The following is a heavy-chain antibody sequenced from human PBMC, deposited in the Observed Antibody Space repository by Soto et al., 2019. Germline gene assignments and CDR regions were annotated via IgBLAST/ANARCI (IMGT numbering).Heavy chain of an antibody. D-gene: IGHD3-10*01. Sequence: GGSLRFSCAASGLTFSNYAMSWVRQAPGKGLEWVSSIGGRGETTYYADSVEGRFTISRDISKNALYLQMNSLRAGDTAVYYCARDYYGSGRSIRYYYYYGMDVWGQGTTVTVSS. CDR2: IGGRGETT. V-gene: IGHV3-23*01. CDR3: ARDYYGSGRSIRYYYYYGMDV. J-gene: IGHJ6*02. CDR1: GLTFSNYA.